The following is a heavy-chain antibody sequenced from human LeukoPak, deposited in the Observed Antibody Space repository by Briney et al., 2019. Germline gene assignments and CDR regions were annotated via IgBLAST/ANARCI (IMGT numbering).Heavy chain of an antibody. CDR3: AGDRNSDWYSPLDY. D-gene: IGHD6-19*01. V-gene: IGHV3-23*01. CDR2: ITATGGTA. Sequence: GGSLRLSCVASGFTFTKCATSWIRQAPGKGLEWVAIITATGGTAYYADSVKGRFTTSRDNSRNMVYMQMDSLRAEDTAIYYCAGDRNSDWYSPLDYWGQGSQVTVSP. J-gene: IGHJ4*02. CDR1: GFTFTKCA.